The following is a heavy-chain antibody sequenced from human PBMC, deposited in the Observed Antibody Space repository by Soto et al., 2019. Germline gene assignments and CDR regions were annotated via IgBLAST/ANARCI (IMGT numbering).Heavy chain of an antibody. CDR1: GDSIRSSY. CDR3: ARDLSGGSSWYEFDS. CDR2: VHYSGAT. J-gene: IGHJ4*02. D-gene: IGHD6-13*01. Sequence: PSETLSLTCTVSGDSIRSSYWSWVRQPPGKGLEWIGYVHYSGATNSNPSLKSRVTISADTSKNQFSLKVVSVTPSDTAVYFCARDLSGGSSWYEFDSWGPGILVTVLL. V-gene: IGHV4-59*01.